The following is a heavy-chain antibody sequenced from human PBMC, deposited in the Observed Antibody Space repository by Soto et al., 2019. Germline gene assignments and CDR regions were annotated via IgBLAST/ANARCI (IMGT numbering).Heavy chain of an antibody. V-gene: IGHV1-24*01. CDR3: ATLSGSSSETYYYYYMDV. J-gene: IGHJ6*03. CDR1: GYTLTGLS. Sequence: GAPVKDSCKASGYTLTGLSMHWVRQAPGKGREWMGGFDPEDGETIYAQKFQGRVTMTEDTSTDTAYMELSSLRSEDTAVYYCATLSGSSSETYYYYYMDVWGKGTTVTVSS. D-gene: IGHD6-6*01. CDR2: FDPEDGET.